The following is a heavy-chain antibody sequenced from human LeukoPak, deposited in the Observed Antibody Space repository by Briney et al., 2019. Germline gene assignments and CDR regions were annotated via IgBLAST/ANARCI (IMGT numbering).Heavy chain of an antibody. J-gene: IGHJ3*01. Sequence: GGSLRLSCAASGFTFSTYDMHWVRQAPGKGLEWVSGINPAGDTYYPGSVKGRFTISRDNSKNILHLHMKTLRAEDMAVYYCAKARGSRADDGLDVWGQGTMVTVSS. V-gene: IGHV3-13*04. CDR1: GFTFSTYD. CDR2: INPAGDT. D-gene: IGHD3-16*01. CDR3: AKARGSRADDGLDV.